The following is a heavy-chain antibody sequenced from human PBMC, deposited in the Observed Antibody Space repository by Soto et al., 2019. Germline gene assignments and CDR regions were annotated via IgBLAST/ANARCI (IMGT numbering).Heavy chain of an antibody. CDR3: ASGEWYYDSSGYSTRDY. J-gene: IGHJ4*02. D-gene: IGHD3-22*01. V-gene: IGHV1-3*01. CDR1: GYTFTSYA. Sequence: GASVKVSCKASGYTFTSYAMHWVRQARGQRLEWMGWVNAGNGNTKYSQKFQGRVTITRDTSASTAYMELSSLRSEDTAVYYCASGEWYYDSSGYSTRDYWGQGTLGTVAS. CDR2: VNAGNGNT.